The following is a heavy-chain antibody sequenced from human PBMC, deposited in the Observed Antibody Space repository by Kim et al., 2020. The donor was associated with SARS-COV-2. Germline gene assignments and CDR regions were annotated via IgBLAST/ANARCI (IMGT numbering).Heavy chain of an antibody. CDR3: AIVTWFGAWGTIDV. J-gene: IGHJ6*02. V-gene: IGHV4-39*07. CDR1: GVFVTSPHYY. D-gene: IGHD3-10*01. Sequence: SETLSLTCSVSGVFVTSPHYYWAWIRQSPGKGLEWVGGIYFSASSYYTPSLRRRVSMSLDTYKNQFSLNLNSVTAAATAVYYCAIVTWFGAWGTIDVWG. CDR2: IYFSASS.